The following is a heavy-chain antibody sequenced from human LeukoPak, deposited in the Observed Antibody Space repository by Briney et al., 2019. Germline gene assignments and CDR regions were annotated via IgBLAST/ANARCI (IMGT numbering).Heavy chain of an antibody. D-gene: IGHD2-2*01. V-gene: IGHV3-30*03. J-gene: IGHJ5*02. Sequence: GGSLRLSCAASGFTFSSYGMHWVRQAPGKGLEWVAVISYDGSNKYYADSVKGRFTISRDNSKNTLYLQMNSLRAEDTAVYYCARAWAQYCSSTSCRTKNWFDPWGQGTLVTVSS. CDR2: ISYDGSNK. CDR1: GFTFSSYG. CDR3: ARAWAQYCSSTSCRTKNWFDP.